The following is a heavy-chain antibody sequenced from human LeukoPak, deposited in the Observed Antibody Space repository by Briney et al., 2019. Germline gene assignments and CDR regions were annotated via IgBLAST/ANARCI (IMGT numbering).Heavy chain of an antibody. CDR3: ANREGGYTSDPFDY. CDR1: GFTFSTHA. Sequence: SGGSLRLSCAASGFTFSTHAMSWVRQAPGRGLEWVSAISGSSDTTYYADSVKGRFTISRDNSKNTLYLQMNSLRAEDTAVYYCANREGGYTSDPFDYWGREPWSPSPQ. V-gene: IGHV3-23*01. CDR2: ISGSSDTT. D-gene: IGHD5-18*01. J-gene: IGHJ4*02.